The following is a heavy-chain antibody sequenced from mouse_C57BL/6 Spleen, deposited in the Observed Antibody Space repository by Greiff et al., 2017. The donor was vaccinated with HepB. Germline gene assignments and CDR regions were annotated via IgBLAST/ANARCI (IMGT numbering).Heavy chain of an antibody. CDR2: IDPSDSYT. CDR3: ARSPQYCGSSPYYAMDY. CDR1: GYTFTSYW. J-gene: IGHJ4*01. Sequence: QVQLQQPGAELVMPGASVKLSCKASGYTFTSYWMHWVKQRPGQGLEWIGEIDPSDSYTKYNQKFKGKSTLTVYKSASTAYMQHRSLTTADSAVYYCARSPQYCGSSPYYAMDYWGQGTSVTVSS. V-gene: IGHV1-69*01. D-gene: IGHD1-1*01.